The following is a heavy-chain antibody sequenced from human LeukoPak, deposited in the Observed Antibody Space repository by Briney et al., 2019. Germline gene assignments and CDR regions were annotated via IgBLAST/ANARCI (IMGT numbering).Heavy chain of an antibody. CDR2: INHSGST. J-gene: IGHJ6*03. CDR1: GGSFSGYY. Sequence: PSETLSLTCAVYGGSFSGYYWSWIRQPPGKGLEWIGEINHSGSTNYNPSLKSRVTISVDTSKNQFSLKLSSVTAADTAVYYCARHARIVGRKWVYYYYYMDVWGKGTTVTISS. V-gene: IGHV4-34*01. CDR3: ARHARIVGRKWVYYYYYMDV. D-gene: IGHD1-26*01.